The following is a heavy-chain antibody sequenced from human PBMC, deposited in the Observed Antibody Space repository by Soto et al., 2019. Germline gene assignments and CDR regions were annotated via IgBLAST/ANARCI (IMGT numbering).Heavy chain of an antibody. CDR1: GGSISSSSYY. CDR2: IYYSGST. D-gene: IGHD4-17*01. J-gene: IGHJ4*02. V-gene: IGHV4-39*01. CDR3: ARPGATHDYGDTFDY. Sequence: TSETLSLTCTVSGGSISSSSYYWGWIRQPPGKGLEWIGSIYYSGSTYYNPSLKSRVTISVDTSKNQFSLKLSSVTAADTAVYYCARPGATHDYGDTFDYWGQGTLVTVSS.